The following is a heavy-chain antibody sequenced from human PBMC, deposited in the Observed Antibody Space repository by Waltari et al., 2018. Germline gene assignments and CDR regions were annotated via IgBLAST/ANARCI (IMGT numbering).Heavy chain of an antibody. CDR2: INPNSGGT. V-gene: IGHV1-2*06. D-gene: IGHD6-13*01. CDR3: ARVYFFRSSWYFDY. J-gene: IGHJ4*02. Sequence: QVQLVQSGAEVKKPGASVKVSCKASGYTFTGYYLHWVRQAPGQGLGWMGRINPNSGGTNYAQKFQGRVTMTRDTSISTAYMELSRLRSDDTAVYYCARVYFFRSSWYFDYWGQGTLVTVSS. CDR1: GYTFTGYY.